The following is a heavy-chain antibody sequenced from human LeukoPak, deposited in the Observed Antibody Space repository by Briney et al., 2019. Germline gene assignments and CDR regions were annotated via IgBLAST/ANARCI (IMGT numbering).Heavy chain of an antibody. Sequence: SVKVSCKASEGTFSSYTISWVRQAPGQGLEWMGRIIPILGIANYAQKFQGRVTITADKSTSTAYMELSSLRSEDTAVYYCATRVDSSGYYLDYWGQGTLVTVSS. J-gene: IGHJ4*02. V-gene: IGHV1-69*02. CDR3: ATRVDSSGYYLDY. CDR1: EGTFSSYT. D-gene: IGHD3-22*01. CDR2: IIPILGIA.